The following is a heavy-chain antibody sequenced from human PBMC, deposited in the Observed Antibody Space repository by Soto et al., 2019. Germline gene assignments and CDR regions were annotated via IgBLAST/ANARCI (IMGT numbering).Heavy chain of an antibody. V-gene: IGHV3-23*01. Sequence: SLRLSCAASGFTFSTYAMGWVRQAPGKGLEWVSVVSSGGGTHYADSVKGRFTVSRDNSKNTLSLQMNSLRADDTAVYYCAKRRGAGGHFDYWGQGALVTVSS. CDR3: AKRRGAGGHFDY. J-gene: IGHJ4*02. D-gene: IGHD2-15*01. CDR1: GFTFSTYA. CDR2: VSSGGGT.